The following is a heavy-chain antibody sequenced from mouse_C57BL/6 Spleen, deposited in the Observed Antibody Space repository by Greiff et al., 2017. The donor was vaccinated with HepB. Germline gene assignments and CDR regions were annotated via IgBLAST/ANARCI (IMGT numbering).Heavy chain of an antibody. J-gene: IGHJ2*01. CDR2: IYPGSGST. D-gene: IGHD5-1*01. CDR1: GYTFTSYW. CDR3: ARRGARTGGY. Sequence: QVQLQQPGAELVKPGASVKMSCKASGYTFTSYWITWVKQRPGQGLEWIGDIYPGSGSTNYNEKFKSKATMTVDTSSSTAYMQLSSLTAEDSAVYYCARRGARTGGYWGQGTTLTVSS. V-gene: IGHV1-55*01.